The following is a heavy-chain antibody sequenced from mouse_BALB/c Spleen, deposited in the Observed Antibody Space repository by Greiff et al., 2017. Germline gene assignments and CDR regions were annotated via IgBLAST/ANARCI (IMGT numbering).Heavy chain of an antibody. CDR2: ISYSGST. D-gene: IGHD1-1*01. Sequence: QLPESGPSLVKPSQTLSLTCSVTGDSITSGYWNWIRKFPGNKLEYMGYISYSGSTYYNPSLKSRISITRDTSKNQYYLQLNSVTTEDTATYYCARCFYYGSSYDWYFDVWGAGTTVTVSS. CDR1: GDSITSGY. CDR3: ARCFYYGSSYDWYFDV. J-gene: IGHJ1*01. V-gene: IGHV3-8*02.